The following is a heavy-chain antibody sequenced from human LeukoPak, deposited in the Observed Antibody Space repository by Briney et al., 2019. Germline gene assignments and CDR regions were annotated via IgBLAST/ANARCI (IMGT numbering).Heavy chain of an antibody. CDR3: VKGEWDGYNYAFDY. CDR2: INNNGGST. D-gene: IGHD5-24*01. J-gene: IGHJ4*02. Sequence: GGSLRLSCSTSRFTFSTYLVYWVRQATGKGLEYVSAINNNGGSTYYADSVKGRFTIYRDNSKNTVYLQMSSLRAEDRSVYYCVKGEWDGYNYAFDYWRRGTLV. CDR1: RFTFSTYL. V-gene: IGHV3-64D*09.